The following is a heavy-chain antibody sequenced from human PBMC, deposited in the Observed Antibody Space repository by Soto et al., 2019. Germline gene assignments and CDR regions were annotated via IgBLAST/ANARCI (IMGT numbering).Heavy chain of an antibody. V-gene: IGHV1-69*01. CDR3: ARAEAHDYGDYGNSYYGSGLDV. CDR1: GGTFSSYA. CDR2: IIPIFGTA. D-gene: IGHD4-17*01. J-gene: IGHJ6*02. Sequence: QVQLVQSGAEVKKPGSSVKVSCKASGGTFSSYAISWVRQAPGQGLEWMGGIIPIFGTANYAQKFQGRVTITEDESTSTAYMELSSLRPEETAVYYCARAEAHDYGDYGNSYYGSGLDVWGQGTTVTVSS.